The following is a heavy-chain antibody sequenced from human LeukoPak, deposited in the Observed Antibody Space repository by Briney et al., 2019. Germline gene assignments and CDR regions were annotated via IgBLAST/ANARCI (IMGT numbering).Heavy chain of an antibody. Sequence: GGSLRLSCAASGFTFSSYSMNWVRQAPGKGLEWVSSISSSSSYIYYADSMKGRFTISRDNAKNSLYLQMNSLRAEDTAVYYCARDLLVRAVAGLDSWGQGTLVNVSS. D-gene: IGHD6-19*01. CDR3: ARDLLVRAVAGLDS. CDR2: ISSSSSYI. CDR1: GFTFSSYS. J-gene: IGHJ4*02. V-gene: IGHV3-21*01.